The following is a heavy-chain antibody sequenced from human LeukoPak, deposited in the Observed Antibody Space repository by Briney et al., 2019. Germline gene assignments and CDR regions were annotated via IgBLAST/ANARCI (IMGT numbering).Heavy chain of an antibody. CDR3: ARDRCSGGSCYSRTYMDV. CDR2: TYYRSKWYN. Sequence: SPTLSLTCAISGDSVSSNSAAWNWIRQSPSRGLEWLGRTYYRSKWYNDYAVSVKSRITINPDTSKNQFSLQLNSVTPEDTAVYYCARDRCSGGSCYSRTYMDVWGKGTTVTVSS. D-gene: IGHD2-15*01. J-gene: IGHJ6*03. CDR1: GDSVSSNSAA. V-gene: IGHV6-1*01.